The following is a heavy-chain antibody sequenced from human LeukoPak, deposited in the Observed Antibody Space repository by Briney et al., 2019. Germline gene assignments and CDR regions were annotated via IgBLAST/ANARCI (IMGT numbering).Heavy chain of an antibody. J-gene: IGHJ4*02. CDR2: IYSSGST. CDR3: ARAANAWYYFDY. D-gene: IGHD2-2*01. V-gene: IGHV4-61*02. Sequence: SSETLSLTCSVSGGSISSAGYYWSWIRQPAGKGLEWIGRIYSSGSTNYNPSLKSRVTISVDTSKNQFSLKLTSVSAADTAVYFCARAANAWYYFDYWGQGTLVTVSS. CDR1: GGSISSAGYY.